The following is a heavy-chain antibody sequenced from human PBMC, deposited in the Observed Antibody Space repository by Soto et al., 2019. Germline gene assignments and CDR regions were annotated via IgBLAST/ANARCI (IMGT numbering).Heavy chain of an antibody. V-gene: IGHV3-49*04. J-gene: IGHJ4*02. CDR1: GFTSGDYT. Sequence: EVQLVESGGGLVQPGRSLRLSCTASGFTSGDYTMSWVRQAPGKGLGWDGFNRSNAYGGTTEYAASVKGRFSISSDDSKSISYLRMSSLRTEDTAVYYCTRDSHFWGYTCFPYWGQGALVIVSS. CDR2: NRSNAYGGTT. CDR3: TRDSHFWGYTCFPY. D-gene: IGHD3-16*01.